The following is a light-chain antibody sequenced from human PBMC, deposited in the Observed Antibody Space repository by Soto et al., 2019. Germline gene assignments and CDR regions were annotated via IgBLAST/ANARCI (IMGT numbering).Light chain of an antibody. CDR3: QQSYSTPLTT. CDR2: AAS. J-gene: IGKJ1*01. CDR1: QSISGY. V-gene: IGKV1-39*01. Sequence: DIQMTQSPSSLSASVGDRVTITCRASQSISGYLNWYQQKPGKAPKLLIYAASSLQSGVPSRFSGSGSGTDFTLTISSLQPEDFATYYCQQSYSTPLTTFGQGTKVEIK.